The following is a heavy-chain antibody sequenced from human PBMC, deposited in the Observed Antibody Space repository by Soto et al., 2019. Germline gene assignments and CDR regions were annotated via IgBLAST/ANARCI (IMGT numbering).Heavy chain of an antibody. CDR2: VHHSAVT. CDR3: ASDLAAAYFDY. D-gene: IGHD6-13*01. Sequence: SETLSLTCTVSGGSSRAYYWSWIRQPPGKGLEWVGYVHHSAVTNYNPSLKSRATISLDTSKNHFSLKLTSVTAADAAVYYCASDLAAAYFDYWGQGTPVTVSS. V-gene: IGHV4-59*01. J-gene: IGHJ4*02. CDR1: GGSSRAYY.